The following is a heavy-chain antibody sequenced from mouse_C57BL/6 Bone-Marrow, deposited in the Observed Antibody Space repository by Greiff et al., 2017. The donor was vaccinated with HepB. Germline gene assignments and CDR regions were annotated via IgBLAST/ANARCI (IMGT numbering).Heavy chain of an antibody. D-gene: IGHD2-4*01. CDR2: IYPSDSET. CDR3: ATGYDYDGFAY. V-gene: IGHV1-61*01. J-gene: IGHJ3*01. Sequence: VKLQQPGAELVRPGSSVKLSCKASGYTFTSYWMDWVKQRPGQGLEWIGNIYPSDSETHYNQKFKDKATLTVDKSSSTAYMQLSSLTSEDSAVYYCATGYDYDGFAYWGQGTLVTVSA. CDR1: GYTFTSYW.